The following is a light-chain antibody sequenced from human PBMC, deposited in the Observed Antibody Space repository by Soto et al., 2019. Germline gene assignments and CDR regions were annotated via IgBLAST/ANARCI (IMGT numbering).Light chain of an antibody. CDR2: EVS. Sequence: QSVLTQPPSASGPPGQSVTISCTGTSSDVGAYKYVSWYQQYPGKAPKLMIYEVSKRPSGVPDRFSGSKSGNTASLTVSGLQAEDEADYYCTSYAGSNIWVFGGGTKLTVL. CDR3: TSYAGSNIWV. CDR1: SSDVGAYKY. J-gene: IGLJ3*02. V-gene: IGLV2-8*01.